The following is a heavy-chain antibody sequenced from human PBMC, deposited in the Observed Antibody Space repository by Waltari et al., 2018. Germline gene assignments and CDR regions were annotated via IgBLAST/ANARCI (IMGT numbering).Heavy chain of an antibody. CDR2: IYPYNGNT. D-gene: IGHD3-16*01. CDR1: GYIFSNYV. CDR3: ARDDVDSSNFGGF. Sequence: QLVQSGAEVQKPGASVKVYCKASGYIFSNYVITWVRKAPGQGLEWLGWIYPYNGNTKYEQNFQGRVTMTTDTSTATAYMEIRSLRSDDTAIYYCARDDVDSSNFGGFWGQGTQVTVSS. J-gene: IGHJ4*02. V-gene: IGHV1-18*01.